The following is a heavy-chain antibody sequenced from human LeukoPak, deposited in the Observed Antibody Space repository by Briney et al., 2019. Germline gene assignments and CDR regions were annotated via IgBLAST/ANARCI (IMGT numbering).Heavy chain of an antibody. CDR2: IYSTGST. J-gene: IGHJ4*02. CDR1: GGPINFYY. CDR3: ARGIADPYSFDS. D-gene: IGHD6-13*01. Sequence: SETLSLTCTVSGGPINFYYWSWIRQPAGKGLEWIGRIYSTGSTNYSPSLKSRVTMSVDKSKNQFSLNLSSVTAAATAVYYCARGIADPYSFDSWGQGTLVTVSS. V-gene: IGHV4-4*07.